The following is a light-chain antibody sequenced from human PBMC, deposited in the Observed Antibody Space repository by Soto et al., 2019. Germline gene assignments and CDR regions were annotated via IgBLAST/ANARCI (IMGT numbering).Light chain of an antibody. J-gene: IGLJ1*01. CDR1: SSDVGAYDF. V-gene: IGLV2-14*03. Sequence: QSVLTQPASVXGSPGQSIAISCTGTSSDVGAYDFVSWYQQHPDKAPKLLIYEVSNRPSGVSDRFSGSKSVNTATLTISGLQAEDEADYYCSSHTTSNTRVFGTGTKVTVL. CDR3: SSHTTSNTRV. CDR2: EVS.